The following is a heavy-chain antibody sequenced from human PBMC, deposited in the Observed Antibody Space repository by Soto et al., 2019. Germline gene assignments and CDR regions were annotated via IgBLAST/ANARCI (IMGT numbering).Heavy chain of an antibody. J-gene: IGHJ4*02. CDR3: ARWGHYYYDSSGYYAYNY. CDR1: GYTFTGYY. Sequence: KASGYTFTGYYMHWVRQAPGQGLEWMGWINPNSGGTNYAQKFQGRVTMTRDTSISTAYMELSRLRSDDTAVYYCARWGHYYYDSSGYYAYNYWGQGTLVTVSS. V-gene: IGHV1-2*02. CDR2: INPNSGGT. D-gene: IGHD3-22*01.